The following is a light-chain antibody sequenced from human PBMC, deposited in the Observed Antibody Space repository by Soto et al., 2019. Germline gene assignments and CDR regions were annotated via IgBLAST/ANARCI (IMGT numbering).Light chain of an antibody. J-gene: IGKJ4*01. CDR2: KAS. Sequence: DSQMTQYPSTLSASIGDRVTITCRAGQSISSWLAWYQQKPGKAPKLLISKASTLQSGVPPRFSGSGSGTEFALTISSLPPDDFETDYCQQYESYPMTFGGGTKVEIK. CDR1: QSISSW. V-gene: IGKV1-5*03. CDR3: QQYESYPMT.